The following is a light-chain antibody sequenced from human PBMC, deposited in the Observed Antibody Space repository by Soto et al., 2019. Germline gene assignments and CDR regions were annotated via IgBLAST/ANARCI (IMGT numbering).Light chain of an antibody. Sequence: EIVLTQSPGTLSLSPGERATLSCRASQSFSSSYLAWYQQKPGHAPRRLIYGASSRATGIPDRFSGSGSGTDFTLTISRLEPEDFAVYYCQQYGSSPPWTFGQGTKVVVK. CDR1: QSFSSSY. J-gene: IGKJ1*01. V-gene: IGKV3-20*01. CDR2: GAS. CDR3: QQYGSSPPWT.